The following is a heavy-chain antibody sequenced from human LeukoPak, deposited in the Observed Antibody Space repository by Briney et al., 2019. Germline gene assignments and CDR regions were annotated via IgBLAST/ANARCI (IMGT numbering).Heavy chain of an antibody. CDR3: ARVATSGY. CDR1: GFTFSSYS. J-gene: IGHJ4*02. V-gene: IGHV3-21*01. D-gene: IGHD7-27*01. Sequence: GGSLRLSCAASGFTFSSYSMNWVRQAPGKGLEWVSSISSSSTDKYYVDSVKGRFTISRDNAKNSLYLQMNSLRAEDTAVYYWARVATSGYWGQGTLVTVSS. CDR2: ISSSSTDK.